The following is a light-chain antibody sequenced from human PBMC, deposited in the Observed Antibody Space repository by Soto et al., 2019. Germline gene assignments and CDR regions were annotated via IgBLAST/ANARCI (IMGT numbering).Light chain of an antibody. CDR2: GAS. CDR1: QTVSSY. CDR3: QQYGTSPIT. V-gene: IGKV3-20*01. J-gene: IGKJ5*01. Sequence: VMTQSPGTLSLSPGERATLSCRASQTVSSYLTWYQQRPGQAPRLLISGASRRATGIPDRFSGSGSGTDFTLTISRLEPEDFALYYCQQYGTSPITFGQGTRLEIK.